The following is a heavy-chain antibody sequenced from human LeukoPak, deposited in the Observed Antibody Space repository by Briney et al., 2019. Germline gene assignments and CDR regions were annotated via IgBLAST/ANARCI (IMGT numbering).Heavy chain of an antibody. D-gene: IGHD1-26*01. CDR2: IYSCGST. CDR3: ARAQLLTGEIDY. V-gene: IGHV3-66*03. Sequence: GGSLRLSCAASGFTVSSNYMSWVRQAPGKGLEWVSVIYSCGSTYYADSVKGRFTISRDNSKNTLYLQMNSLRAEDTAVYYCARAQLLTGEIDYWGQGTLVTVSS. CDR1: GFTVSSNY. J-gene: IGHJ4*02.